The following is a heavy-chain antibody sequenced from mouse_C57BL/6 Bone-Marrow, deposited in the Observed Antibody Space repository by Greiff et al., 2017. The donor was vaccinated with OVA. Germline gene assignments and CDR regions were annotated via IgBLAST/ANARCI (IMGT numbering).Heavy chain of an antibody. Sequence: DVKLVESGGGLVKPGGSLKLSCAASGFTFSSYAMSWVRQTPEKRLEWVATISDGGSYTYYPDNVKGRFTISRDNAKNNLYLQMSHLKSEDTAMYYCARVTYDGYSYAYWGQGTLVTVSA. D-gene: IGHD2-3*01. J-gene: IGHJ3*01. V-gene: IGHV5-4*03. CDR2: ISDGGSYT. CDR3: ARVTYDGYSYAY. CDR1: GFTFSSYA.